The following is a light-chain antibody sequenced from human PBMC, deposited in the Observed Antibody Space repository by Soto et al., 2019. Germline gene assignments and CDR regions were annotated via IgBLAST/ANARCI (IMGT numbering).Light chain of an antibody. CDR3: SSYSDSSTNVV. CDR2: EVT. J-gene: IGLJ2*01. Sequence: QSALTQPASVSGSPGQSITISCTGTSSDVCGYNFVSWYQQHPGKAPKLMIYEVTDRPSGVSNRFSGSKSGNTASLSISGLQAEDEADYYCSSYSDSSTNVVFGGGTKLTLL. CDR1: SSDVCGYNF. V-gene: IGLV2-14*01.